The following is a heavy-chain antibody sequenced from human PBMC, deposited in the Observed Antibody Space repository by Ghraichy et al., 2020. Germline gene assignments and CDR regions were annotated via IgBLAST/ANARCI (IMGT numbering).Heavy chain of an antibody. V-gene: IGHV3-23*01. J-gene: IGHJ4*02. D-gene: IGHD2/OR15-2a*01. CDR2: ISGSGDST. Sequence: GESLNISCAASGFTFSSYAMIWVRQAPGKGLEWVSVISGSGDSTYYADSVKGRFTISRDNSKNTLYLQMNSLRAEDTALYYCARGRRREYYFDYWGQGTLVTVSS. CDR3: ARGRRREYYFDY. CDR1: GFTFSSYA.